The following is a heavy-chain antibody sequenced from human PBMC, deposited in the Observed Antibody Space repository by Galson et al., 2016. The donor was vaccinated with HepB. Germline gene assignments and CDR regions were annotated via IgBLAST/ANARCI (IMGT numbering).Heavy chain of an antibody. V-gene: IGHV4-34*01. J-gene: IGHJ6*02. CDR3: ARDHCTGGVCYSSPWYYGMDV. CDR2: INHRGST. Sequence: SETLSLTCAPYGGPIRNYNWTWIRQPPGKGLEWLGEINHRGSTNDNPSLKGRVTMSADTSKNQFSLQLTSVTAADTAIYYCARDHCTGGVCYSSPWYYGMDVWGQGTTVTVSS. CDR1: GGPIRNYN. D-gene: IGHD2-8*02.